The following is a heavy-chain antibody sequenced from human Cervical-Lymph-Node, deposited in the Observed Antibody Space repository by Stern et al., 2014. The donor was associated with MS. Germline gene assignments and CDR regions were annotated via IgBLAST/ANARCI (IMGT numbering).Heavy chain of an antibody. J-gene: IGHJ4*02. CDR1: GYNFTSYW. CDR3: ARHCAKREQCAFDY. CDR2: IYPGDSDT. Sequence: EVQLVESGAEVKKPGESLKISCKGSGYNFTSYWIGWGRQMPGKGLEWMGIIYPGDSDTRYSPSFQGQVTSSADKSNSTAYLQWSSLKASDTAMYYCARHCAKREQCAFDYWGQGTLVTVSS. V-gene: IGHV5-51*01. D-gene: IGHD6-19*01.